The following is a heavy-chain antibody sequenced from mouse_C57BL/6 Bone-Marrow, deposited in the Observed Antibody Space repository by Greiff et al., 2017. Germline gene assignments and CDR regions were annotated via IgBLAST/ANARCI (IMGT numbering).Heavy chain of an antibody. CDR1: GYTFTDYY. Sequence: EVQLQQSGPELVKPGASVKISCKASGYTFTDYYMNWVKPSHGKSLEWLGDINPNNGGTSYNQKFKGKATLTVDKSSSTAYMELRSLTSEDSAVXYCARSYGSSYYAMDYWGQGTSVTVSS. D-gene: IGHD1-1*01. V-gene: IGHV1-26*01. CDR3: ARSYGSSYYAMDY. J-gene: IGHJ4*01. CDR2: INPNNGGT.